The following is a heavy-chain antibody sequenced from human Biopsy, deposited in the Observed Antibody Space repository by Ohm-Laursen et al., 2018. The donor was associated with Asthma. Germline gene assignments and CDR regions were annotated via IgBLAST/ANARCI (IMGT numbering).Heavy chain of an antibody. CDR2: HDHEEGGT. J-gene: IGHJ4*02. V-gene: IGHV1-24*01. Sequence: ASVKVSCKISGYSLTDLSMHWVRQAPGPGLGWMGGHDHEEGGTVNARRFQGRVTMTEDTSTDTAYMELSSLSSHDSAVYYCASDFPKDYVRYNFQFWGQGTLVTVSS. CDR1: GYSLTDLS. CDR3: ASDFPKDYVRYNFQF. D-gene: IGHD4-17*01.